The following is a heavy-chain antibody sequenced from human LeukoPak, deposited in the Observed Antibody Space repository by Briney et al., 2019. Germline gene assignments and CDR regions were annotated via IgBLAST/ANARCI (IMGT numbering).Heavy chain of an antibody. CDR2: MNPNSGNT. Sequence: ASVKVSCKASGYTFTSYDINWVRQATGQGLEWMGWMNPNSGNTGYAQKFQGIVTMTRNTSISTAYMELSSLRSEDTAVYYCARGPPYYDILTGSYWFDPWGQGTLVTVSS. J-gene: IGHJ5*02. D-gene: IGHD3-9*01. CDR3: ARGPPYYDILTGSYWFDP. CDR1: GYTFTSYD. V-gene: IGHV1-8*01.